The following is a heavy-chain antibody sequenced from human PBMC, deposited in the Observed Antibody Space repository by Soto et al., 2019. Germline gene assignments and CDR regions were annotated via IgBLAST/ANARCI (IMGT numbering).Heavy chain of an antibody. CDR3: ARHNYGSGSTYFDY. CDR1: GDSISSGFYF. D-gene: IGHD3-10*01. J-gene: IGHJ4*02. Sequence: SETLSLTCTVSGDSISSGFYFWGWVRQPPGKGLEWIGTIYYSGSTYYTPSLKSRVTISVDTSQNQFPLRLSSVTAADTAVYYCARHNYGSGSTYFDYWGQGTLVTVSS. V-gene: IGHV4-39*01. CDR2: IYYSGST.